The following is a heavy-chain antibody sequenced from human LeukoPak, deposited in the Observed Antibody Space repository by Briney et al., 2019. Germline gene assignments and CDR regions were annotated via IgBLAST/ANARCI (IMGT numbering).Heavy chain of an antibody. Sequence: GGSLRLXCAASGFSFSSYGMQWVRQAPGKGLEWVTFIRYDGSNKYYADSVKGRFTISRNNSKNTLYLQMNSLRAEDTAVYYCAKEIGAARPRYYFDYWGQGTLVTVSS. J-gene: IGHJ4*02. V-gene: IGHV3-30*02. CDR3: AKEIGAARPRYYFDY. D-gene: IGHD6-6*01. CDR1: GFSFSSYG. CDR2: IRYDGSNK.